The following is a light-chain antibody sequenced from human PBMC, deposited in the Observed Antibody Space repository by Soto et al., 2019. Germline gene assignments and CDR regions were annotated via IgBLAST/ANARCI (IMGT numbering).Light chain of an antibody. CDR2: GAS. CDR1: QSVSSSY. CDR3: QQYGSSPNT. V-gene: IGKV3-20*01. J-gene: IGKJ2*01. Sequence: EIVLTQSPGTLSLSPGERATLSCRASQSVSSSYLAWYQQKPGQAPRLLIYGASSRATGIPDRVSGSGSGTDFPLTISRLEPEDFAVYYCQQYGSSPNTFGQGTKLEIK.